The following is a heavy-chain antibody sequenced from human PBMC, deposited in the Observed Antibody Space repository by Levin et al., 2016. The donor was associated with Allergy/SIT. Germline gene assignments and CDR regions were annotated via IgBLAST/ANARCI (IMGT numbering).Heavy chain of an antibody. V-gene: IGHV4-4*02. Sequence: SETLSLTCAVSGGSISSSNWWSWVRQPPGKGLEWIGEINDSGSTNYNPSLKSRVTISVDMSKNQFSLKLISVTAADTALYYCARQYCSSTICLRAFDYWGQGTLVTVSS. J-gene: IGHJ4*02. CDR1: GGSISSSNW. CDR3: ARQYCSSTICLRAFDY. CDR2: INDSGST. D-gene: IGHD2-2*01.